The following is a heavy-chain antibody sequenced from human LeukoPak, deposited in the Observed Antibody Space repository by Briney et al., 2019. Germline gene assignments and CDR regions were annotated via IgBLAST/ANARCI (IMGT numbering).Heavy chain of an antibody. J-gene: IGHJ4*02. CDR1: GFAFSKEV. CDR2: ITDHGDRT. Sequence: GGSLRLSCVGSGFAFSKEVMHWVRQAPGKGLDFVSTITDHGDRTFSADSVKGRFTISRDNSKGTLFLQMGSLRAEDTAVYYCAKDVLVRYYDSIGYYCDSWGQGTLVTVSS. D-gene: IGHD3-22*01. CDR3: AKDVLVRYYDSIGYYCDS. V-gene: IGHV3-64*02.